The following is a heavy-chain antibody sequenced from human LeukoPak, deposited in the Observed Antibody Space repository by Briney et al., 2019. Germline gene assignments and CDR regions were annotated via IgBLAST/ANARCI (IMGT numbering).Heavy chain of an antibody. CDR3: ARDLDGSSGCDY. CDR1: GYTFTDYY. Sequence: ASVKVSCKASGYTFTDYYIHWVRQAPGQGLEWMGWINPNSGGTNYAQKFQGRVIMTRDTSISTAYIELSRLRSDDTAVYYCARDLDGSSGCDYWGQGTLVTVSS. D-gene: IGHD6-13*01. V-gene: IGHV1-2*02. J-gene: IGHJ4*02. CDR2: INPNSGGT.